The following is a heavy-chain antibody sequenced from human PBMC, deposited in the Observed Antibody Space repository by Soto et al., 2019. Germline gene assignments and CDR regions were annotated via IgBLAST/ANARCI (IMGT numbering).Heavy chain of an antibody. J-gene: IGHJ4*02. D-gene: IGHD5-18*01. CDR2: IKQDGSEE. CDR1: GFTFSTSW. V-gene: IGHV3-7*05. CDR3: ARGPRHSDAY. Sequence: EVKLVESGGGLVQPGGSLKISCSASGFTFSTSWMSWVRQAPGKGLEWVANIKQDGSEEYDVDSVKGRFTVSRDNAKNSLYLQMNSLRVEDTAVYFCARGPRHSDAYWGLGTLVTVSS.